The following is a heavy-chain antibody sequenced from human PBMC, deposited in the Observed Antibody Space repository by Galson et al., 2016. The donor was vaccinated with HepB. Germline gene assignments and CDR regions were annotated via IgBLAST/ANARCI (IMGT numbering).Heavy chain of an antibody. J-gene: IGHJ4*02. Sequence: SVKVSCKAFGYSFSSYYIHWVRQAPGQGLEWVAIINPSGGYASHAQKFQGRVTMTRDTSTSTVYMELSSLRSEDTAVYYCARDSGKGEPPLHTQSLDYWGQGTLVTVSS. CDR3: ARDSGKGEPPLHTQSLDY. CDR1: GYSFSSYY. CDR2: INPSGGYA. V-gene: IGHV1-46*01. D-gene: IGHD1-14*01.